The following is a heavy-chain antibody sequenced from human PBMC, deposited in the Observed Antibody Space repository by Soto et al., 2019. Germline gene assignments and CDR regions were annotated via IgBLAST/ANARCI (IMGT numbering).Heavy chain of an antibody. Sequence: EVQLVESGGGLVQPGGSLRLSCAASGFTVSSNYMSWVRQAPGKGLEWVSVIYSGGSTYYADSEKGRFTISRDNFKNTIYLQMNSLRAEDTAVYYCARDLWGSGSPLTSYMDVWGKGTTGPVSS. CDR3: ARDLWGSGSPLTSYMDV. J-gene: IGHJ6*03. CDR2: IYSGGST. V-gene: IGHV3-66*01. CDR1: GFTVSSNY. D-gene: IGHD3-10*01.